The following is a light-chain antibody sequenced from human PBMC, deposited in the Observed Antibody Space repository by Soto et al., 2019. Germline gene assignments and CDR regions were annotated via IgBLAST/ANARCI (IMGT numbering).Light chain of an antibody. V-gene: IGLV2-8*01. CDR3: KSYAGSNTYV. CDR2: EVV. Sequence: QSALTQPPSASGSPGQSVTISCTGTKNDIGVYEFVSWYQHHPGKAPRLIIYEVVQRPSGVPDRFSGSKSGNTASLTVSGLQAADEGDYFCKSYAGSNTYVFGSGTKLTVL. CDR1: KNDIGVYEF. J-gene: IGLJ1*01.